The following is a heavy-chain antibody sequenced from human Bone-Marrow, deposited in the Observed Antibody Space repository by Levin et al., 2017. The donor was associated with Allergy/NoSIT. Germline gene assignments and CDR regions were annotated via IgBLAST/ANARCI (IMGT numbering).Heavy chain of an antibody. J-gene: IGHJ4*02. CDR1: GSDFANYW. V-gene: IGHV5-51*01. D-gene: IGHD3/OR15-3a*01. Sequence: GGSLRLSCKGSGSDFANYWLGWVRQMPGRGPEWMGIILPRDSDTRYSASFRGQVTFSVDMSSATAYMQWRSLKDPDTATYYCARHGHGRSDSCPRYIDVWGQGTLVSVSS. CDR2: ILPRDSDT. CDR3: ARHGHGRSDSCPRYIDV.